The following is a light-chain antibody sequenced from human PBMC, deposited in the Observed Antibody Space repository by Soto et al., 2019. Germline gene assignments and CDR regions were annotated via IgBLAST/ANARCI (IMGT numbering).Light chain of an antibody. V-gene: IGLV3-27*01. J-gene: IGLJ2*01. CDR1: VLAKKY. Sequence: SYELTQPSSVSVSPGQTARITRSGDVLAKKYARWFQQKPGQAPVLVIYKDSERPSGIPERFSGSSSGTTVTLTISGAQVEDEADYYCYSAADNNLGVFGGGTKLNVL. CDR2: KDS. CDR3: YSAADNNLGV.